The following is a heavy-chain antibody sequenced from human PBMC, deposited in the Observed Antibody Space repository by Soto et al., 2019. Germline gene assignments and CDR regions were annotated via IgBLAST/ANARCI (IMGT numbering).Heavy chain of an antibody. CDR2: INPNSGGT. V-gene: IGHV1-2*02. CDR1: GYTFTGYY. D-gene: IGHD1-1*01. CDR3: ARLIKGWNDDPGRSTNWFDP. Sequence: QVQLVQSGAEVKKPGASVKVSCKAYGYTFTGYYMHWVRQAPGQGLEWMGWINPNSGGTNYAQKFQGRVTMTRDASISTAYMELSRLRSDDTAVYYCARLIKGWNDDPGRSTNWFDPWGQGTLVTVSS. J-gene: IGHJ5*02.